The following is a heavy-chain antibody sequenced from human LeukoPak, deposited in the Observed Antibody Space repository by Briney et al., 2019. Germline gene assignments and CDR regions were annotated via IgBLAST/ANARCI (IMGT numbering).Heavy chain of an antibody. CDR2: INPNSGGT. Sequence: ASVKVSCKASGYTFTGYYMHWVRQAPGQGLEWMGWINPNSGGTNYAQKFQGRVTMTRDTSISTAYMELSRLRSDDTAVYYCARDKTYYDSSGYYRYWGQGTLVTVSS. J-gene: IGHJ4*02. CDR3: ARDKTYYDSSGYYRY. V-gene: IGHV1-2*02. D-gene: IGHD3-22*01. CDR1: GYTFTGYY.